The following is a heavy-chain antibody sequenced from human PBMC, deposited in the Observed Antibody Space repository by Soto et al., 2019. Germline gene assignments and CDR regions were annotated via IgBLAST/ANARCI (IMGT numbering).Heavy chain of an antibody. CDR3: ARGLTTLSSISPYYDFWSGYYTGFVGMDV. CDR2: IYYSGST. D-gene: IGHD3-3*01. Sequence: LSLTCTVSGGSVSSGSYYWSWIRQPPGKGLEWIGYIYYSGSTNYNPSLKSRVTISVDTSKNQFSLKLSSVTAADTAVYYCARGLTTLSSISPYYDFWSGYYTGFVGMDVWGQGTTVTVSS. V-gene: IGHV4-61*01. CDR1: GGSVSSGSYY. J-gene: IGHJ6*02.